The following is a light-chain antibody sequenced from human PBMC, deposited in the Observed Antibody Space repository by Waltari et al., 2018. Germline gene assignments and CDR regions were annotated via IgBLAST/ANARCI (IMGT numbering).Light chain of an antibody. V-gene: IGLV2-14*03. CDR3: ISYTSTTTYVV. CDR2: DVN. Sequence: QSALTQPASVSASPGQSITISCTGTSGDVGGYDYVPWHQPHPGKAPQIIIYDVNKRPSGLSHRFSASKSGNTASLTIFGLQAEDEADYYCISYTSTTTYVVVGGGTKLTVL. J-gene: IGLJ2*01. CDR1: SGDVGGYDY.